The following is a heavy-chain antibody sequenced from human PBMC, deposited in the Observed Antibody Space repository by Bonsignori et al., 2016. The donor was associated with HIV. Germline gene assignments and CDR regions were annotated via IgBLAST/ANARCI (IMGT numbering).Heavy chain of an antibody. Sequence: ETLSLTCAASGFTFSSYWMSWVRQAPGKGLEWVANIKQDGSEKYYVDSVKGRFTISRDNAKNSLYLQMNSLRAEDTAVYYCARDLPSVRWLQSSAFDIWGQGTMVTVSS. CDR2: IKQDGSEK. CDR1: GFTFSSYW. CDR3: ARDLPSVRWLQSSAFDI. V-gene: IGHV3-7*03. J-gene: IGHJ3*02. D-gene: IGHD5-24*01.